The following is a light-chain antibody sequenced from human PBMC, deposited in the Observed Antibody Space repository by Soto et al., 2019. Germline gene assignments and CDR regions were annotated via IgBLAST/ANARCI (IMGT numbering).Light chain of an antibody. CDR2: WAS. V-gene: IGKV4-1*01. J-gene: IGKJ5*01. Sequence: DILMTQSPDSLALSLGERATINCKSSQSVLYSSNNKNYLAWYQQKPRQPPKLLIYWASTRESGVPDRFSGSGSGTDFTLTISRLQAEDVAVYYCQQYYSNSIPVGQGTRLEIK. CDR1: QSVLYSSNNKNY. CDR3: QQYYSNSIP.